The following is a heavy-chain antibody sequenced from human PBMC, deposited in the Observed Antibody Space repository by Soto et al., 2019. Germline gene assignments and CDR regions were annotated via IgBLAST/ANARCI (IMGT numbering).Heavy chain of an antibody. J-gene: IGHJ5*02. CDR1: GFSLSTGGVG. CDR3: AHRSRYYYDSSGYSNWFDP. Sequence: GSGPTLVNPTQTLTLTCSVPGFSLSTGGVGVGWIRQPPGKALEWLAIIYWDDDKRFSPSLKTRLTITKDTSKNQVVLTMTNMDPVDTATYYCAHRSRYYYDSSGYSNWFDPWGQGTLVTVSS. V-gene: IGHV2-5*02. CDR2: IYWDDDK. D-gene: IGHD3-22*01.